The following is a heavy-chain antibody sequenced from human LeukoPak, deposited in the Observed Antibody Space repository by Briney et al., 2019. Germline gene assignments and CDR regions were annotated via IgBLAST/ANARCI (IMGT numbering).Heavy chain of an antibody. CDR3: ASGNTIFNWFDP. D-gene: IGHD3-9*01. V-gene: IGHV1-2*02. CDR1: GYTFTGYY. CDR2: INPNSGGK. J-gene: IGHJ5*02. Sequence: ASVKVSCKASGYTFTGYYMHWVRQAPGQGLEWMGCINPNSGGKNYAQKFQGRVTMTRDTSISTAYMELSRLRSEDTAVYYCASGNTIFNWFDPWGQGTLVTVSS.